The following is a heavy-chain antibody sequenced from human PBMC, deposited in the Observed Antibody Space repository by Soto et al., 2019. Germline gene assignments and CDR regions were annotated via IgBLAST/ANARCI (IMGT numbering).Heavy chain of an antibody. CDR1: DEIFNTYW. J-gene: IGHJ1*01. D-gene: IGHD1-26*01. CDR2: IDPSDSYT. Sequence: DVQLVQSGGEVKEPGESLRISCQTPDEIFNTYWITWVRQMPGRGLEWVGRIDPSDSYTTYNPSLKGHVILSVDKSMNTAYVQWTSLRASDTAMYFCGRDFGSGHADVWGQGTLVTVSS. CDR3: GRDFGSGHADV. V-gene: IGHV5-10-1*03.